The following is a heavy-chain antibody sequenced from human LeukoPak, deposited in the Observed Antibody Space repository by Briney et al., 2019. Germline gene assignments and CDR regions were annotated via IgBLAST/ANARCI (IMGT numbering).Heavy chain of an antibody. CDR3: ARDNYGDYGPPFYYYGMDV. D-gene: IGHD4-17*01. V-gene: IGHV4-4*07. Sequence: SETLSLTCTVSGGSISSYYWSWIRQPAGKGLEWIGRIYTSGSTNYNPSLKSRVTMSVATSKNQFPLKLSSVTAADTAVYYCARDNYGDYGPPFYYYGMDVWGQGTTVTVSS. J-gene: IGHJ6*02. CDR1: GGSISSYY. CDR2: IYTSGST.